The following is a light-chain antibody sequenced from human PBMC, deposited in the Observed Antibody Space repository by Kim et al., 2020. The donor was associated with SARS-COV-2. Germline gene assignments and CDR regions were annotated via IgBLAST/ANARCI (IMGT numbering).Light chain of an antibody. CDR2: DTS. V-gene: IGKV3-15*01. Sequence: VSPGERVTLSCRASQTFSRNLAWYQQKPGQAPRLLIYDTSTRATGVPARFSGSGSGTDFTLTISSLQSEDFAVYYCQQYNNWPLTFGGGTKVDIK. J-gene: IGKJ4*01. CDR1: QTFSRN. CDR3: QQYNNWPLT.